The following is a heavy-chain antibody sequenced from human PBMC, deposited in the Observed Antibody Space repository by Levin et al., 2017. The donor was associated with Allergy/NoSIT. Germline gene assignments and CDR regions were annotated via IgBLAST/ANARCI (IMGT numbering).Heavy chain of an antibody. J-gene: IGHJ4*02. CDR3: ARGSRYCSSTSCYERFDY. V-gene: IGHV4-34*01. CDR1: GGSFSGYY. Sequence: KSSETLSLTCAVYGGSFSGYYWSWIRQPPGKGLEWIGEINHSGSTNYNPSLKSRATISVDTSKNQFSLKLSSVTAADTAVYYCARGSRYCSSTSCYERFDYWGQGTLVTVSS. CDR2: INHSGST. D-gene: IGHD2-2*01.